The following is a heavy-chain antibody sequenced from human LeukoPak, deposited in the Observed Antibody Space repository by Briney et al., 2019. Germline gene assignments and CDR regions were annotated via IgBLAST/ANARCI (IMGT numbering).Heavy chain of an antibody. CDR1: GFTFSNYA. Sequence: PGGSLRLSCAASGFTFSNYAMSWVRQASGKGLEWVSGISGSGAFTYYADSVKGRFTISRDNSKNTLYLQMNSLRAEDTAVYYCARENPYYDFWSGSLYYFDYWGQGTLVNVSS. D-gene: IGHD3-3*01. V-gene: IGHV3-23*01. CDR2: ISGSGAFT. CDR3: ARENPYYDFWSGSLYYFDY. J-gene: IGHJ4*02.